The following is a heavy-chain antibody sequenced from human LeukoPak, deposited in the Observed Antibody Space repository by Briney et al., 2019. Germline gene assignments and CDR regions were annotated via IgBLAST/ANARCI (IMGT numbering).Heavy chain of an antibody. Sequence: ASVKVSCKASGYTFTSYDINWVRQATGQGLEWMGWMNPNSGNTGYAQKFQGRVTMTRDMSTSTAYMELSSLRSEDTAVYYCARDNSVEDTAWWFDPWGQGTLVTVSS. CDR1: GYTFTSYD. CDR3: ARDNSVEDTAWWFDP. CDR2: MNPNSGNT. V-gene: IGHV1-8*01. J-gene: IGHJ5*02. D-gene: IGHD4-23*01.